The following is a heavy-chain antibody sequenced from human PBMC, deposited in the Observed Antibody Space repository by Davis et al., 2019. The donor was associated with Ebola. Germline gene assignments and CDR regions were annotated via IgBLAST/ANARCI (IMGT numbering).Heavy chain of an antibody. CDR2: INPNFGGK. D-gene: IGHD3-16*01. Sequence: ASVKVSCKASGYSFAAHYIHWVRQAPGQGLEWMGRINPNFGGKIYAQKFQDRVTMTIDTSINTAYMELDRLRSDDTAVYYCARVISAGEVYFDHWGQGTLVTVSS. V-gene: IGHV1-2*06. J-gene: IGHJ4*02. CDR1: GYSFAAHY. CDR3: ARVISAGEVYFDH.